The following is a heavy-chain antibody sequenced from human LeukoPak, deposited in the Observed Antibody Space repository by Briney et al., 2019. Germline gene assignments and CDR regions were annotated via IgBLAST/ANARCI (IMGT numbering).Heavy chain of an antibody. J-gene: IGHJ6*03. CDR1: GGSISSYY. Sequence: SETLSLTCTVSGGSISSYYWSWIRQPPGKGLEWIGYIYYSGSTNYNPSLKSRVTISVDTSKNQFSLKLSSVTAADTAVYYCARGGNWNYFYYMDVWGKGTTVTVSS. V-gene: IGHV4-59*01. D-gene: IGHD1-1*01. CDR3: ARGGNWNYFYYMDV. CDR2: IYYSGST.